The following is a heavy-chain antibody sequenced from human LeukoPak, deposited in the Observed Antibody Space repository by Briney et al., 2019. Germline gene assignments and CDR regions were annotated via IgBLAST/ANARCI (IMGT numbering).Heavy chain of an antibody. J-gene: IGHJ4*02. Sequence: GGSLRLSCAASGFSFRTYGMHWVRQAPGKGLEWVADIWYDGSNEYYADSVKGRFTISRDNSKNTLGLQMNSLKAEDTAVYYCAKDNGDFALDYWGQGTLVTVSS. CDR3: AKDNGDFALDY. D-gene: IGHD2-21*02. V-gene: IGHV3-33*06. CDR1: GFSFRTYG. CDR2: IWYDGSNE.